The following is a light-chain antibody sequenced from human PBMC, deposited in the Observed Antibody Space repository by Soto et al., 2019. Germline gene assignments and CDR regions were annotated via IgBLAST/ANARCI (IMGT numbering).Light chain of an antibody. CDR1: QSVSSF. CDR3: QQRSDWPPIT. V-gene: IGKV3-11*02. CDR2: DAS. Sequence: VMTQSPATLSVSPGEIATLSCGASQSVSSFLAWYQQKPGQAPRLLIYDASNRATGVPVRFSGSGSGRDFTLTISSLEPEDFAVYYCQQRSDWPPITFGQGTRLEIK. J-gene: IGKJ5*01.